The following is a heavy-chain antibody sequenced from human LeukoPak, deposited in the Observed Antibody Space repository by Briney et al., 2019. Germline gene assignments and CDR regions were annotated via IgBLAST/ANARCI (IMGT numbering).Heavy chain of an antibody. J-gene: IGHJ4*02. V-gene: IGHV3-48*02. CDR2: ISGSSSII. CDR1: GFTFSSYS. Sequence: KTGGSLRLSCAASGFTFSSYSMNWVRQAPGKGLEWISYISGSSSIIYYTPSVKGRFTISRDNGKSSLYLQMNSLRDDDTAVYFCARGYGDSIHFDYWGQGTLVTVSS. D-gene: IGHD4-17*01. CDR3: ARGYGDSIHFDY.